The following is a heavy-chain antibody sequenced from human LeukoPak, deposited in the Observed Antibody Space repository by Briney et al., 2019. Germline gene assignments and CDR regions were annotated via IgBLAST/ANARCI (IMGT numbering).Heavy chain of an antibody. CDR1: GGTFSSYA. J-gene: IGHJ3*02. CDR3: ALSLLNAFDT. Sequence: SVKVSCKASGGTFSSYAISWVRQAPGQGLEWMGRIIPILGIANYAQKFQGGVTITRNTSISTAYMELSSLRSENTAVYYCALSLLNAFDTWGQGTLVTVSS. V-gene: IGHV1-69*04. CDR2: IIPILGIA.